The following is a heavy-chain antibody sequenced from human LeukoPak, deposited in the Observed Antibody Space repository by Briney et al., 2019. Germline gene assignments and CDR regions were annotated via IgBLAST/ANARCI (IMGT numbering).Heavy chain of an antibody. D-gene: IGHD1-1*01. CDR3: AKDNGNNFDY. V-gene: IGHV3-9*01. Sequence: SLRLSCAASGFTFDDYAMHWVRQVPGKGLEWVSGISWNSDRKDYADSVKGRFTISRDNAKNSLYLQMNSLRAEDTALYYCAKDNGNNFDYWGQGTLVTVSS. CDR1: GFTFDDYA. CDR2: ISWNSDRK. J-gene: IGHJ4*02.